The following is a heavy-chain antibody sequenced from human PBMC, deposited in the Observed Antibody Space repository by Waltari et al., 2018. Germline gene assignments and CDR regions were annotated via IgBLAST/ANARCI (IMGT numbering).Heavy chain of an antibody. CDR1: GFTFSSYS. Sequence: EVQLVESGGGLVKPGGSLRLSCAASGFTFSSYSMNWVRQAPGKGLEWISSISIRSSYIYDADSVKGRFTISRDKAKSSLYLQMNSLRAEDTAVYYCARGRMRGWFDPWGQGTLVTVSS. D-gene: IGHD2-8*01. J-gene: IGHJ5*02. CDR2: ISIRSSYI. CDR3: ARGRMRGWFDP. V-gene: IGHV3-21*01.